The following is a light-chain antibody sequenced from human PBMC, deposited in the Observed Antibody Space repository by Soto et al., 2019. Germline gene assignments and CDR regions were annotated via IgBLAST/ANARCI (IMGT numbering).Light chain of an antibody. CDR2: GAF. J-gene: IGKJ1*01. CDR1: QSVSSN. V-gene: IGKV3-15*01. Sequence: EIVMTQSPVTLSVSPGERGTLSCRASQSVSSNLAWYQQKPGQDPSLLIYGAFTRATGIPARFSGTGSGTEFTLTISRLEPEDFAVYYCQQYGSSGTVGQGTKVDIK. CDR3: QQYGSSGT.